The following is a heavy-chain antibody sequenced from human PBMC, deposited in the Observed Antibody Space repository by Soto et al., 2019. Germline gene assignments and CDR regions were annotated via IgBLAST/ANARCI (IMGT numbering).Heavy chain of an antibody. J-gene: IGHJ5*02. CDR3: ARDLIRGVIVNWFDP. CDR2: ISTYNGNT. CDR1: GYTFTSYG. D-gene: IGHD3-10*01. Sequence: QVQLVQSGAEVKKPGASVKVSCKASGYTFTSYGITWVRQAPGQGLEWMGWISTYNGNTKYAQKLQGRVTTTTDTSTSTAYMELRSLRSDDTAVYYCARDLIRGVIVNWFDPWGQGTLVTVSS. V-gene: IGHV1-18*01.